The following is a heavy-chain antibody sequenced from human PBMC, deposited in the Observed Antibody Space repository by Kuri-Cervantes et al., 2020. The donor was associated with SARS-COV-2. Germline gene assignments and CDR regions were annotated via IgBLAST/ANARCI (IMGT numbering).Heavy chain of an antibody. CDR1: GGSISSSSYY. J-gene: IGHJ4*02. V-gene: IGHV4-61*05. Sequence: SETLSLTCTVSGGSISSSSYYWGWIRQPPGKGLEWIGYIYYSGSTNYNPSLKSRVTISVDTSKNQFSLKLSSVTAADTAVYYCARRRGYSGYGLFDYWGQGTLVTVSS. D-gene: IGHD5-12*01. CDR3: ARRRGYSGYGLFDY. CDR2: IYYSGST.